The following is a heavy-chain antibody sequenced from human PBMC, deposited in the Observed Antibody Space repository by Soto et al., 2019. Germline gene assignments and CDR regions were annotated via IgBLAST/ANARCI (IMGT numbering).Heavy chain of an antibody. V-gene: IGHV3-33*06. Sequence: PGGSLRLSCAASGFTFSNYGMFWVRQAPGKGLECVAVIWYDGGTKYYADSVKGRFTISRDNSKNTLFLQMDSLRAEDTAVYFCAKVSQSPMTMGVWGQGTTVTVSS. CDR3: AKVSQSPMTMGV. D-gene: IGHD3-22*01. CDR1: GFTFSNYG. CDR2: IWYDGGTK. J-gene: IGHJ6*02.